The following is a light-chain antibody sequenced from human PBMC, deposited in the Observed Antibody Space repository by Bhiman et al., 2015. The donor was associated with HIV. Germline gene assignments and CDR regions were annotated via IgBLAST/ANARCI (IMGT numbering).Light chain of an antibody. V-gene: IGLV2-14*03. CDR3: SSFTTSSTVV. CDR1: SRDVGGYDY. J-gene: IGLJ2*01. CDR2: DVS. Sequence: QSALTQPASVSGSPGQSITISCTGTSRDVGGYDYVSWYQQHPGKAPQLIIYDVSLRPSGISNRFSGSKSGNTASLTISGLQAEDEADYYCSSFTTSSTVVFGGGTKVTVL.